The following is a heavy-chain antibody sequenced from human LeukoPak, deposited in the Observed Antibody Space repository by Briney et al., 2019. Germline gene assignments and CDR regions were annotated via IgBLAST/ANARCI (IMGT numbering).Heavy chain of an antibody. J-gene: IGHJ4*02. V-gene: IGHV4-30-2*01. CDR1: GGSISSDGYS. Sequence: SETLSLTCTVSGGSISSDGYSWSWIRQPPGKGLEWIGYTYHSGSTYYNPSLKSRVTISVDRSKNQFSLKLSSVTAADTAVYYCARGSQYYYESSGYYSHDYWGQGILVTVSS. D-gene: IGHD3-22*01. CDR2: TYHSGST. CDR3: ARGSQYYYESSGYYSHDY.